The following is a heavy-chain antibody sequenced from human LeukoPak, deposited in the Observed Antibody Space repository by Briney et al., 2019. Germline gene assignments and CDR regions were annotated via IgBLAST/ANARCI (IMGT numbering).Heavy chain of an antibody. J-gene: IGHJ5*02. CDR1: GFTFSSYA. V-gene: IGHV3-23*01. Sequence: PGGSLRLSCAASGFTFSSYAMSWVRQAPGKGLEWVSAISGSGGSTYYAESVKGRFTISRDNSKNTLYLQMNSLRAEDTAVYCCAKEGDYYGTHNWFDPWGQGTLVTVSS. CDR3: AKEGDYYGTHNWFDP. CDR2: ISGSGGST. D-gene: IGHD3-10*01.